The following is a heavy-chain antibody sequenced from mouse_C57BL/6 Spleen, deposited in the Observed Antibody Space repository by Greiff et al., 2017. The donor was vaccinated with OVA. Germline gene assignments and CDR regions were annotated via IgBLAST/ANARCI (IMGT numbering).Heavy chain of an antibody. CDR2: ISSGSSTI. V-gene: IGHV5-17*01. CDR3: ARHLYYDYGGYFDY. D-gene: IGHD2-4*01. Sequence: EVMLVESGGGLVKPGGSLKLSCAASGFTFSDYGMHWVRQAPEKGLEWVAYISSGSSTIYYADTVKGRFTISRDNAKNTLFLQMTSLRSEDTAMYYCARHLYYDYGGYFDYWGQGTTLTVSS. J-gene: IGHJ2*01. CDR1: GFTFSDYG.